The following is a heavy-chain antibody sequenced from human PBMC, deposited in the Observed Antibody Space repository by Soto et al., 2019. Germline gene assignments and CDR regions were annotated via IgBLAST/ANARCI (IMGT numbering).Heavy chain of an antibody. V-gene: IGHV3-30*18. CDR3: AKDEQYYYDSSGYYYPS. J-gene: IGHJ5*02. CDR2: ISYDGSNK. Sequence: PGGSLRLSCAASGFTFSSYGMHWVRQAPGKGPEWVAVISYDGSNKYYADSVKGRFTISRDNSKNTLYLQMNSLRAEDTAVYYCAKDEQYYYDSSGYYYPSWGQGTLVTVSS. D-gene: IGHD3-22*01. CDR1: GFTFSSYG.